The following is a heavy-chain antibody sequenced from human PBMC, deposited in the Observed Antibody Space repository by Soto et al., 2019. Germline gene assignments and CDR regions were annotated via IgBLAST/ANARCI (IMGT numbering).Heavy chain of an antibody. CDR1: GFTFSSYA. J-gene: IGHJ4*02. CDR3: ARRGSGSYSDH. V-gene: IGHV3-23*01. Sequence: EVQLLESGGGLVQPGGSLRLSCAASGFTFSSYAMRWVRQAPVKGLEWVSAISGSGDSTYYADSVKGRFTISRDNSKNTLYLQMNSLRGEDTAVYYCARRGSGSYSDHWGQGTLVTVSS. D-gene: IGHD1-26*01. CDR2: ISGSGDST.